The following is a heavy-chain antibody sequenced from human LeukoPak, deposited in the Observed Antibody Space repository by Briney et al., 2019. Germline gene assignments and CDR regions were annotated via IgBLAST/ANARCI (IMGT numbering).Heavy chain of an antibody. CDR1: GGSISSSSYY. Sequence: SETLSLTCTVSGGSISSSSYYWSWIRQHPGKGLEWIGSIYYSGSTYYNPSLKSRVAISVDTSKNQISLKLNSVTAADTAMYYCARHGDLLSPFQTWGQGTLVTVSS. J-gene: IGHJ5*02. CDR3: ARHGDLLSPFQT. D-gene: IGHD2-21*02. V-gene: IGHV4-39*01. CDR2: IYYSGST.